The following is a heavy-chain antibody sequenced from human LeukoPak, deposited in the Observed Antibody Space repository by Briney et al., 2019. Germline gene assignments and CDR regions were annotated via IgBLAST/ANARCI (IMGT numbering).Heavy chain of an antibody. J-gene: IGHJ4*02. CDR2: IYYSGST. Sequence: SQTLSLTCTVSGGSISSGDYYWSWIRQPPGKGLEWIGYIYYSGSTYYNPSLKSRVTISVDTSKNQFSLKLSSVTAADTAVYYCARVFGMVATGPGEVDYWGQGTLVTVSS. CDR3: ARVFGMVATGPGEVDY. CDR1: GGSISSGDYY. D-gene: IGHD5-12*01. V-gene: IGHV4-30-4*08.